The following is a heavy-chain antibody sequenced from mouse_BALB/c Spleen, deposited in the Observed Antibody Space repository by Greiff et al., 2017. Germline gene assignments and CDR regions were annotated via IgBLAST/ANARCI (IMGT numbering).Heavy chain of an antibody. CDR1: GFAFSSYD. CDR2: ISSGGGST. J-gene: IGHJ3*01. Sequence: EVKLVESGGGLVKPGGSLKLSCAASGFAFSSYDMSWVRQTPEKRLEWVAYISSGGGSTYYPDTVKGRFTISRDNAKNTLYLQMSSLKSEDTAMYYCARQEGSWFAYWGQGTLSLSLQ. V-gene: IGHV5-12-1*01. CDR3: ARQEGSWFAY.